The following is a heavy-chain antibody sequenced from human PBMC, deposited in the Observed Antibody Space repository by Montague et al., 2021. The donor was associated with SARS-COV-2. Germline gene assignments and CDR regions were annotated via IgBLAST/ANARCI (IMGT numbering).Heavy chain of an antibody. CDR3: ARDDYVWGSYRYSQYNWFDP. Sequence: SLRLSCAASGFTFSSYSMNWVRQAPGKGLEWVSSISSSSSYIYYXDSXKGRFTISRDNAKNSLYLQMNSLRAEDTAVYYCARDDYVWGSYRYSQYNWFDPWGQGTLVTVSP. V-gene: IGHV3-21*01. CDR1: GFTFSSYS. J-gene: IGHJ5*02. CDR2: ISSSSSYI. D-gene: IGHD3-16*02.